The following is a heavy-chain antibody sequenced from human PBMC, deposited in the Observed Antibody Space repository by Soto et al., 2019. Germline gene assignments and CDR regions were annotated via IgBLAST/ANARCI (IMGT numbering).Heavy chain of an antibody. CDR1: GYTFTSYG. CDR2: ISAYNGNT. D-gene: IGHD2-2*01. CDR3: ARFVVVPAATLVNWFDP. V-gene: IGHV1-18*04. Sequence: SVKVSCKASGYTFTSYGISWVRQAPGQGLEWMGWISAYNGNTNYAQKLQGRVTMTTDTSTSTAYMELRSLRSDDTAVYYCARFVVVPAATLVNWFDPWGQGTLVTVSS. J-gene: IGHJ5*02.